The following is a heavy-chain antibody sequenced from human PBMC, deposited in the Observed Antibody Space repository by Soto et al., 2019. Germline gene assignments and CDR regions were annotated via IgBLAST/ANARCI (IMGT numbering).Heavy chain of an antibody. Sequence: GGSLRLSCAASGFTFSSFAMSWVRQAPGKGLEWVSVISESGGSTYYADSVKGRFTISRDNSKSMLYLQMNSLRAEDTAVYYCAKEDTYYYGSGSYSYWGQGTLVTVSS. V-gene: IGHV3-23*01. J-gene: IGHJ4*02. CDR3: AKEDTYYYGSGSYSY. CDR2: ISESGGST. D-gene: IGHD3-10*01. CDR1: GFTFSSFA.